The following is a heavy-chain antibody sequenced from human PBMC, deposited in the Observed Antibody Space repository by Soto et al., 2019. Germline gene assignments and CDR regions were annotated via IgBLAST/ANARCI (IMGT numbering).Heavy chain of an antibody. Sequence: TSETLSLTCTVSGDSISDCYWSWIRQPPGKGLEWIGYIYHSGSTYYNPSLKSRATISLDASKIQFSLKLNSVTAADTAVYYCARASGNYFAYWGQGTLVTVSS. J-gene: IGHJ4*02. V-gene: IGHV4-59*01. CDR3: ARASGNYFAY. CDR2: IYHSGST. CDR1: GDSISDCY. D-gene: IGHD3-10*01.